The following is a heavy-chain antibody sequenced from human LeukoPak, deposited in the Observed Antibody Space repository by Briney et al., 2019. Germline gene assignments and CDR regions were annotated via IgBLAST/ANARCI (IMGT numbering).Heavy chain of an antibody. Sequence: TVKASCEASGYTFTSYYMHWVRQAPGQGLEWMGIINPSDGSTSYAQKFQGRVTMTRDTSTSTAYMELSRLRSEDTALYYCARVSMSGIVVDTIAKYAFDIWGQGTMVTVSS. CDR3: ARVSMSGIVVDTIAKYAFDI. J-gene: IGHJ3*02. CDR1: GYTFTSYY. CDR2: INPSDGST. D-gene: IGHD3-22*01. V-gene: IGHV1-46*01.